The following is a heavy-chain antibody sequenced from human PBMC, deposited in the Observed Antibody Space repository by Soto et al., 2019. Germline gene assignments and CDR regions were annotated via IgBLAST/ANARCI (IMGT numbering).Heavy chain of an antibody. CDR2: VLQTGSST. D-gene: IGHD4-17*01. CDR1: GFTFSTYT. CDR3: AKDFTPDGYWDFDY. V-gene: IGHV3-23*01. J-gene: IGHJ4*02. Sequence: GGSLRLSCAASGFTFSTYTMSWVRQPPGKGLEWVSAVLQTGSSTFYADSVKGRLTISRDNSKNTLYLQMNNLRAEDTAVYYCAKDFTPDGYWDFDYWGQGTLVTVSS.